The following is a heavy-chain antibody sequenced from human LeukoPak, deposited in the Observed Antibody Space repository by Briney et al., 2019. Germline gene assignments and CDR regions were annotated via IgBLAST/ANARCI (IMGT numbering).Heavy chain of an antibody. CDR3: PSPGKRYYYSYMDV. V-gene: IGHV3-73*01. D-gene: IGHD1-1*01. CDR1: GFTFSGSA. CDR2: IRSKANSYAT. J-gene: IGHJ6*03. Sequence: GGSLRLSCAASGFTFSGSAMHWVRQASGKGLEWVGRIRSKANSYATAYAASVKGRFTISRDDSKNTAYLQMNSLKTEDTAVYYCPSPGKRYYYSYMDVWGKGTTVTFSS.